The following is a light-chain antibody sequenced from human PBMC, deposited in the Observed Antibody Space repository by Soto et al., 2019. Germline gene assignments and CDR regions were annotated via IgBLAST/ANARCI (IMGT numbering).Light chain of an antibody. J-gene: IGLJ1*01. V-gene: IGLV2-14*01. Sequence: QSALPQPGSLSGSPGQSSTISCTGTRSDVGGDNSVSWYQQHPGKAPKLMIYEVSNRPSGVSNRFSGYKYGNTASLTISGLQAQDEADYYCSSYTSRNTYVSGIGTKVTVL. CDR3: SSYTSRNTYV. CDR1: RSDVGGDNS. CDR2: EVS.